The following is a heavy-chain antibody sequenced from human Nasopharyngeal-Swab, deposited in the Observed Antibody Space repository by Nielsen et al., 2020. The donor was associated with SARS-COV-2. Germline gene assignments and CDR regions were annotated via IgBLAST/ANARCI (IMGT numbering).Heavy chain of an antibody. D-gene: IGHD6-13*01. V-gene: IGHV3-33*01. CDR3: ARGGLDSSSWYGYYFDY. Sequence: GESLKISCAASGFTFSSYGMHWVRQAPGKGLEWVAVIWYDGSNKYYADSVKGRSTISRDNSKNTLYLQMNSLRAEDTAVYYCARGGLDSSSWYGYYFDYWGQGTLVTVSS. CDR1: GFTFSSYG. CDR2: IWYDGSNK. J-gene: IGHJ4*02.